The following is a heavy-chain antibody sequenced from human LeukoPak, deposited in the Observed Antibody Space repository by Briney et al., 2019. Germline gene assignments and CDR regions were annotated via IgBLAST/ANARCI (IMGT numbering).Heavy chain of an antibody. CDR3: ARAAPDYYDSSGYYGD. CDR1: GGSISSGGYY. D-gene: IGHD3-22*01. J-gene: IGHJ4*02. V-gene: IGHV4-31*03. Sequence: PSETLSLTCTVSGGSISSGGYYWSWIRQHPWKGLEWIGYIYYSGSTYYNPSLKSRVTISVDTSKNQFSLKLSSVTAADTAVYYCARAAPDYYDSSGYYGDWGQGTLVTVSS. CDR2: IYYSGST.